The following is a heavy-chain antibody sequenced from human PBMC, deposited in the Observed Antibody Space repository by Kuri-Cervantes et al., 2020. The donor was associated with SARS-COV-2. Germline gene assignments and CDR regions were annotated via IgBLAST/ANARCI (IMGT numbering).Heavy chain of an antibody. D-gene: IGHD3-16*02. CDR3: ARRVISYWYFDL. CDR2: IYSGGTT. CDR1: GFTFSSYW. V-gene: IGHV3-53*01. Sequence: GGSLRLSCAASGFTFSSYWMSWVRQAPGKGLEWVSVIYSGGTTYYADSVKGRFTISRDNSKNTLDLQMNSLRAEDTAVYYCARRVISYWYFDLWGRGTLVTVSS. J-gene: IGHJ2*01.